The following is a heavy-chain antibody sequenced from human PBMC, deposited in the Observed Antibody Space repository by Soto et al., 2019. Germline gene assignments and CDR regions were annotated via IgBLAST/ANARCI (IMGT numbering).Heavy chain of an antibody. CDR1: GFTFGDYA. CDR3: TRDFWSGYYPFDY. CDR2: IRSKAYGGTT. J-gene: IGHJ4*02. Sequence: PGGSLRLSCTASGFTFGDYAMSWVRQAPGKGLEWVGFIRSKAYGGTTEYAASVKGRFTISRDDSKSIAYLQMNSLKTEDTAVYYCTRDFWSGYYPFDYWGQGTLVTVYS. V-gene: IGHV3-49*04. D-gene: IGHD3-3*01.